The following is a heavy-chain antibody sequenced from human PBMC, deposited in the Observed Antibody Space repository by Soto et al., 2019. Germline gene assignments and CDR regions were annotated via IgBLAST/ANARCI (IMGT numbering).Heavy chain of an antibody. Sequence: GSLRLSCAASGFTFSSYAMHWVRQAPGKGLEWVAVISYDGSNKYYADSVKGRFTISRDNSKNTLYLQMNSLRAEDTAVYYCARGNYDFWSYYYYFDYWGQGTLVTVSS. D-gene: IGHD3-3*01. CDR1: GFTFSSYA. CDR3: ARGNYDFWSYYYYFDY. CDR2: ISYDGSNK. V-gene: IGHV3-30-3*01. J-gene: IGHJ4*02.